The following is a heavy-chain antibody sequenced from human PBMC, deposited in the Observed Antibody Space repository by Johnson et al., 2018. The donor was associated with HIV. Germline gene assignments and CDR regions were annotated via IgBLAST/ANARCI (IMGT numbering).Heavy chain of an antibody. D-gene: IGHD3-10*01. CDR3: ARDRGLDAFDI. J-gene: IGHJ3*02. CDR1: GFTFSSYA. Sequence: QMLLVESGGGVVQPGRSLRLSCAASGFTFSSYAMHWVRQAPGKGLEWVAVISGSGGSTYYADSVKGRFTISRDNSKNTVYLQMNSLRVEDTAVYYCARDRGLDAFDIWGQGTMVTVSS. V-gene: IGHV3-30*14. CDR2: ISGSGGST.